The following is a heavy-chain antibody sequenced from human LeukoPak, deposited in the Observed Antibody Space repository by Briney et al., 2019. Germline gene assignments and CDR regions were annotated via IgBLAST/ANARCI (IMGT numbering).Heavy chain of an antibody. D-gene: IGHD4-17*01. CDR1: GFTFSSYA. J-gene: IGHJ3*02. CDR3: AKVPRGPGDYVGDDAFDI. CDR2: ISGSGGST. Sequence: PGGSLRLSCAASGFTFSSYAMSWVRQAPGKGLEWVSAISGSGGSTYYADSVKGRFTISRDNSKNTLYLQMNSLRAEDTAVYYCAKVPRGPGDYVGDDAFDIWGQGTMVTVSS. V-gene: IGHV3-23*01.